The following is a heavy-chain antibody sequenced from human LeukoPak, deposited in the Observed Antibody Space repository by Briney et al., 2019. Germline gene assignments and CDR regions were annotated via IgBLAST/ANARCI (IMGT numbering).Heavy chain of an antibody. Sequence: GGSLRLSCAASGFAFSSYAMSWVRQAPGKGLEWVSALSNIGSSTSYADSVKGRFTISRDNSKNTLYLQMNSLRAEDTAVYYCAKLYTSRWYNDYWGQGTLVTVSS. CDR3: AKLYTSRWYNDY. CDR2: LSNIGSST. D-gene: IGHD6-13*01. J-gene: IGHJ4*02. CDR1: GFAFSSYA. V-gene: IGHV3-23*01.